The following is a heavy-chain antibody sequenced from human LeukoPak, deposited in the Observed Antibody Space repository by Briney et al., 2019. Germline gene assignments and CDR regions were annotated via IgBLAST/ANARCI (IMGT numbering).Heavy chain of an antibody. CDR3: ARAVGNSGNDY. J-gene: IGHJ4*02. Sequence: GGSLRLSCAASRFAFSSYWMSWVRPAPGKGLEWVANIKQDGSEKYYVDSVRGRFTISRDNAKNSLYLQMNSLRAEDTAVYYCARAVGNSGNDYWGQGTLVTVSS. CDR1: RFAFSSYW. CDR2: IKQDGSEK. V-gene: IGHV3-7*04. D-gene: IGHD4-23*01.